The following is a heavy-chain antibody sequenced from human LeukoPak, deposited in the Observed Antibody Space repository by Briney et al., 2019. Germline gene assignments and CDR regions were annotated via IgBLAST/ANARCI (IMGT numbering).Heavy chain of an antibody. J-gene: IGHJ5*02. CDR2: IFYSGST. CDR3: XRRSSGIAAAGRPRYNWFDP. D-gene: IGHD6-13*01. Sequence: SETLSLTCTVSGGSISSSSHYWGWVRQPPGKGLEWIGSIFYSGSTYYNPSLKSRVTISVDTSKNQFSLKLSSVTAADTAVYYXXRRSSGIAAAGRPRYNWFDPWGQGTLVTVSS. V-gene: IGHV4-39*01. CDR1: GGSISSSSHY.